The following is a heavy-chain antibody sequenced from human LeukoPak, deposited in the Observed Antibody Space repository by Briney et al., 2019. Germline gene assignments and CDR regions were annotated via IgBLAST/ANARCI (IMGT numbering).Heavy chain of an antibody. CDR1: GGSISSYY. CDR2: SYYSGST. J-gene: IGHJ2*01. Sequence: SETLSLTCTVSGGSISSYYCNWIRQSPGRGLEWIGYSYYSGSTSYNPSLKSRVTISVDTSKNQFSLKLTSVTAADTAVYFCGGAMVRGVILTPDWYFALGARGTLVIVSS. V-gene: IGHV4-59*01. CDR3: GGAMVRGVILTPDWYFAL. D-gene: IGHD3-10*01.